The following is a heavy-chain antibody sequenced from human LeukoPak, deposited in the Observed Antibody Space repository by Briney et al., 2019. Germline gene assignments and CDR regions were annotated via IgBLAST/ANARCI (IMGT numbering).Heavy chain of an antibody. CDR3: ARGVARSSKFHFSYYFDY. CDR1: GGSFSGYY. CDR2: INHSGST. Sequence: PSETPSLTCAVYGGSFSGYYWSWIRQPPGKGLEWIGEINHSGSTNYNPSLKSRVTISVDTSKNQFSLKLSSVTAADTAVYYCARGVARSSKFHFSYYFDYWGQGTLVTVSS. D-gene: IGHD6-6*01. J-gene: IGHJ4*02. V-gene: IGHV4-34*01.